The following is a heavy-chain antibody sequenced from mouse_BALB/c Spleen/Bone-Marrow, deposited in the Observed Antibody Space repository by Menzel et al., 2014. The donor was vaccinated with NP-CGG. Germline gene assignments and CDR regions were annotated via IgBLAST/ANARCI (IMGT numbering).Heavy chain of an antibody. Sequence: EVQVVESGGGLVQPGGSLKLSCAASGFDFSRYWMSWVRQAPGKGLEWIGEINPGSSTINYTPSLKDKSIISRDNAKNTLYLQMSKVRSEDTALYYCGRQGYYGYFAYWGQGTLVTVSA. CDR1: GFDFSRYW. CDR3: GRQGYYGYFAY. CDR2: INPGSSTI. J-gene: IGHJ3*01. D-gene: IGHD1-2*01. V-gene: IGHV4-1*02.